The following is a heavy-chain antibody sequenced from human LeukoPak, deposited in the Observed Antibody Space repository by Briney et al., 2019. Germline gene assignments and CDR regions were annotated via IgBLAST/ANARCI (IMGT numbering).Heavy chain of an antibody. Sequence: GGSLRLSCVGSGFIFSNFAMHWVRQAPGKGLEWVALISYDGKSKYYADSMKGRFIVSRDNSKSTLFLQMSGLRVEDTAVYYCAREEQELVRDYYYYMDVWGKGTTVTVSS. CDR2: ISYDGKSK. CDR3: AREEQELVRDYYYYMDV. J-gene: IGHJ6*03. D-gene: IGHD1-7*01. V-gene: IGHV3-30*15. CDR1: GFIFSNFA.